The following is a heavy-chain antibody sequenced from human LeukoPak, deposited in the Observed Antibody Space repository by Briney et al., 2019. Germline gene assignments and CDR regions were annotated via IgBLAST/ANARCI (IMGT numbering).Heavy chain of an antibody. CDR3: ARGVGGSYYFDY. V-gene: IGHV4-59*01. D-gene: IGHD1-26*01. J-gene: IGHJ4*02. CDR1: GGSISSYY. CDR2: FYYSGST. Sequence: SETLSLTCTVSGGSISSYYWSWIRQPPGKGLECIGYFYYSGSTNYNPSLKSRVTISVDTSKNQVSLKLSSVTAADTAVYYCARGVGGSYYFDYWGQGTLVTVSS.